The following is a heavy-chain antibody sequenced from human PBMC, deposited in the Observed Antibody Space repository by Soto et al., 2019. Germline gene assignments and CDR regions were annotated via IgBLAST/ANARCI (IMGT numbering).Heavy chain of an antibody. CDR1: GYSITAGGYY. D-gene: IGHD6-19*01. V-gene: IGHV4-31*03. J-gene: IGHJ5*02. CDR2: FYSSGSI. CDR3: ARMYSSGSGWFNP. Sequence: SETLSLTCFVSGYSITAGGYYWSWIRHHPGKGLEWIGSFYSSGSIIYNPSLRSRVSISGDTSSNQFSMSLTSVTAADTARYYCARMYSSGSGWFNPWGQGTVGTVS.